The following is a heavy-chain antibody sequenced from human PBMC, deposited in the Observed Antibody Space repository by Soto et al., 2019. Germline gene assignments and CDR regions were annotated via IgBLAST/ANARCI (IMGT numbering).Heavy chain of an antibody. V-gene: IGHV4-34*01. CDR2: INHSGST. CDR3: ARGKQWLSH. CDR1: GGSISSYY. D-gene: IGHD6-19*01. Sequence: SETLSLTCTVSGGSISSYYWSWIRQPPGKGLEWIGEINHSGSTNYNPSLKSRVTISVDTSKNQFSLKLSSVTAADTAVYYCARGKQWLSHWGQGTLVTVSS. J-gene: IGHJ4*02.